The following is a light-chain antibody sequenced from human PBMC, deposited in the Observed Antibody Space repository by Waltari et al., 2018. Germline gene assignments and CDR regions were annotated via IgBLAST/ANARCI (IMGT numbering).Light chain of an antibody. J-gene: IGKJ4*01. V-gene: IGKV1-33*01. CDR1: QDISNY. CDR3: QHYDNLPLT. Sequence: DIQMTQSPSSLSASVGDRVTITCQASQDISNYLNWYQQKPGKAPKLLIYDASNLETGVPSMFSGSGSGTDFTFTISSLQPEDIATYYCQHYDNLPLTFGGGTKVEIK. CDR2: DAS.